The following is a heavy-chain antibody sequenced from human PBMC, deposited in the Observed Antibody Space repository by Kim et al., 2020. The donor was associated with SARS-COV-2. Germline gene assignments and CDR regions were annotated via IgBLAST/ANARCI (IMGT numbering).Heavy chain of an antibody. Sequence: YADSVKGRFTISRDNSKNTLYLQMNSLRAEDTAVYYCARDRVAGTPYFDYWGQGTLVTVSS. D-gene: IGHD6-19*01. CDR3: ARDRVAGTPYFDY. J-gene: IGHJ4*02. V-gene: IGHV3-33*01.